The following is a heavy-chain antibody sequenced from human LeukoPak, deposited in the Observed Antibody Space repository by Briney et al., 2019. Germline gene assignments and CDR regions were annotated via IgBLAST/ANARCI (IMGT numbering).Heavy chain of an antibody. CDR1: GFTFSSYG. CDR3: ARGGVYYDSSGYPIDY. Sequence: GGSLRLSCAAPGFTFSSYGMQWVRQAPGKGLEWVAVIWYDGSNKYYADSVKGRFTISRDNSKNTLYLQMNSLRAEDTAVYYCARGGVYYDSSGYPIDYWGQGTLVTVSS. J-gene: IGHJ4*02. CDR2: IWYDGSNK. D-gene: IGHD3-22*01. V-gene: IGHV3-33*01.